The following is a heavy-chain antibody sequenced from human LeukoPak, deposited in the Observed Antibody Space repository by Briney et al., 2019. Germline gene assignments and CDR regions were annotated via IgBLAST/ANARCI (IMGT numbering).Heavy chain of an antibody. D-gene: IGHD2-15*01. V-gene: IGHV3-23*01. Sequence: GGTLRLSCAASGFTFSSYGMSWVRQAPGKGLEWVSAISGSGGSTYYADSVKGRFTISRDNSKNTLYLQMNSLRAEDTAVYYCAKAPRGSGGSTLDYWGQGALVTVSS. CDR2: ISGSGGST. CDR3: AKAPRGSGGSTLDY. CDR1: GFTFSSYG. J-gene: IGHJ4*02.